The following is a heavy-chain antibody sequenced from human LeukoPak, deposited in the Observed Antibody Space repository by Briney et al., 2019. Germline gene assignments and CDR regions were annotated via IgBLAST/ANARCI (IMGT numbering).Heavy chain of an antibody. D-gene: IGHD3-22*01. J-gene: IGHJ4*02. CDR3: ARGGGSSGYFPPLDFDY. V-gene: IGHV4-4*07. Sequence: SETLSLTCIVSGGSISNYYWSWIRQPAGKGMEWIGRIYSSGSTNYNPSLKSRVTISVDTSKNQFSLKLSSVTAADTAVYYCARGGGSSGYFPPLDFDYWGQGTLVTVSS. CDR2: IYSSGST. CDR1: GGSISNYY.